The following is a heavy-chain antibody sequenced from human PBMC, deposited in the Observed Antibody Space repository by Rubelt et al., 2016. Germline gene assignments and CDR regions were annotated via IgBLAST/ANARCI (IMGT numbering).Heavy chain of an antibody. V-gene: IGHV3-43*01. CDR3: AKDRQQLDPPYYHYGMDV. Sequence: YYADSVKGRFTISRDNAKNSLYLQMNSLRTEDTALYYCAKDRQQLDPPYYHYGMDVWGQGTTVTVSS. D-gene: IGHD6-13*01. J-gene: IGHJ6*02.